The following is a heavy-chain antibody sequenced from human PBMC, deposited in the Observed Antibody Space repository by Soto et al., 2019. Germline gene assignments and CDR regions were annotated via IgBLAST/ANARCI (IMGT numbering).Heavy chain of an antibody. CDR1: GFTFSSYA. J-gene: IGHJ6*02. V-gene: IGHV3-23*01. CDR2: ISGSGGST. CDR3: AKPLYYDSSGYYYYYYGMDV. Sequence: EVQLLESGGGLVQPGGSLRLSCAASGFTFSSYAMSWVRQAPGKGLEWVSAISGSGGSTYYADSVKGRFTISRDNSKNTLYLQMNSLRAEDTAVYYCAKPLYYDSSGYYYYYYGMDVWGQGTTVTVSS. D-gene: IGHD3-22*01.